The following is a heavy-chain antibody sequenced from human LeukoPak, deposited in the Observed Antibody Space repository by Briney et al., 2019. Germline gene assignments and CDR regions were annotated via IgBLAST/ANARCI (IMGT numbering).Heavy chain of an antibody. J-gene: IGHJ4*02. CDR3: TREGSSGWSFDF. CDR1: GFTFSTYK. CDR2: IYTSGIPT. D-gene: IGHD6-19*01. Sequence: PGGSLRLSCAASGFTFSTYKMHWVRQAPGKGLEWVSYIYTSGIPTHSGDSVKGRFTISRDNAKNSLYLQMNGLRAEDTAVYYCTREGSSGWSFDFWGQGTLVTVSS. V-gene: IGHV3-48*03.